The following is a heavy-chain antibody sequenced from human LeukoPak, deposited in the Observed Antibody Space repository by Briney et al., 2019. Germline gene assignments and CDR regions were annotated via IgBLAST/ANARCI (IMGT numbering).Heavy chain of an antibody. J-gene: IGHJ4*02. Sequence: SETLSLTCTVSGGSISSGGYYWSWIRQPPGKGLEWIGYIYHSGSTYYNPSLKSRVTISVDRSKNQFSLKLSSVTAADTAVYYCASIVVVPAARWGTIDYWGQGTLVTVSS. CDR2: IYHSGST. CDR1: GGSISSGGYY. V-gene: IGHV4-30-2*01. CDR3: ASIVVVPAARWGTIDY. D-gene: IGHD2-2*01.